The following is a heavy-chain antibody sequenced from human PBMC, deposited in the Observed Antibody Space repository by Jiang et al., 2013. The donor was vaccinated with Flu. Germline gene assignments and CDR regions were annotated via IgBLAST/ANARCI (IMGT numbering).Heavy chain of an antibody. CDR3: ARAYSSGWYPGIRHDAFDI. D-gene: IGHD6-19*01. CDR1: GGSISSYY. Sequence: GPGLVKPSETLSLTCTVSGGSISSYYWSWIRQPPGKGLEWIGYIYYSGSTNYNPSLKSRVTISVDTSKNQFSLKLSSVTAADTAVYYCARAYSSGWYPGIRHDAFDIWGQGTMVTVSS. V-gene: IGHV4-59*01. CDR2: IYYSGST. J-gene: IGHJ3*02.